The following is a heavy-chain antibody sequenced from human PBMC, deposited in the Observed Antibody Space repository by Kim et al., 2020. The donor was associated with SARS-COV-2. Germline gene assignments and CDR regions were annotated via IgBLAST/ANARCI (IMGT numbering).Heavy chain of an antibody. J-gene: IGHJ4*02. Sequence: YYGSMKDYADSMKGRFTVTRDNSKNMLYLEVNNLRAEDTALYYCTKDNFDYWGQGTLVTVSS. V-gene: IGHV3-33*03. CDR2: YYGSMK. CDR3: TKDNFDY.